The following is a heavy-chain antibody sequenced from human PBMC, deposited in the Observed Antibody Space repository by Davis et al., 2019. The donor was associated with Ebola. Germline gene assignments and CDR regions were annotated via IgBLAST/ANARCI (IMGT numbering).Heavy chain of an antibody. V-gene: IGHV4-59*01. Sequence: PSETLSLTCNVSGDSINGYYWSWIRQPPGKGLEWIGYISYTGSTNYNPSLKSRITISLGTSKNHFSLKLNSVTPADSAVYFCARDSRLGLTWGQGTLVTVSS. CDR2: ISYTGST. D-gene: IGHD3/OR15-3a*01. CDR3: ARDSRLGLT. J-gene: IGHJ5*02. CDR1: GDSINGYY.